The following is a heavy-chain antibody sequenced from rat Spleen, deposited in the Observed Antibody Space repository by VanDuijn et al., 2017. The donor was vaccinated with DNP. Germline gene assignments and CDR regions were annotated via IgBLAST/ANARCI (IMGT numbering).Heavy chain of an antibody. Sequence: EVQLVESGGDLVQPGRSLKLSCVASGFTFNNYWMTWIRQIPGKGLEWVGSITGSGGRTYYPDSVKGRFTISRDNAKNTLYLQMNSLRSEDTATYYCARWYNSGYYFDYWGQGVMVTVSS. CDR3: ARWYNSGYYFDY. CDR2: ITGSGGRT. J-gene: IGHJ2*01. V-gene: IGHV5-31*01. CDR1: GFTFNNYW. D-gene: IGHD4-3*01.